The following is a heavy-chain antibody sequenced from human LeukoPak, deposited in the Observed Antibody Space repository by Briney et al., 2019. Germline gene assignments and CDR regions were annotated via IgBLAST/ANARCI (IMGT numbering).Heavy chain of an antibody. Sequence: GGSLRLSCAASGFTFSSYGMHWVRQAPAKGLELVAFIRYDGSNKYYADSVKGRFTISRDNSKITMYLQMNSLRAEDTAVYYCAKVGYYDFWSGYGGAFDIWGQGTMVTVSS. D-gene: IGHD3-3*01. CDR1: GFTFSSYG. CDR2: IRYDGSNK. J-gene: IGHJ3*02. CDR3: AKVGYYDFWSGYGGAFDI. V-gene: IGHV3-30*02.